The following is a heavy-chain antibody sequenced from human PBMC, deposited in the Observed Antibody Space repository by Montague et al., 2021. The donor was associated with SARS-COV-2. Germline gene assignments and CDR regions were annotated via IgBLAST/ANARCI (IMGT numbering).Heavy chain of an antibody. V-gene: IGHV4-59*01. D-gene: IGHD6-13*01. J-gene: IGHJ5*02. CDR1: GGPISGYY. CDR3: ARDRFIAGGRLPHGFDP. CDR2: IYYSGGT. Sequence: SETLSLTCSVSGGPISGYYRSWIRQSPGKGLEWIGYIYYSGGTIYNPSLKSRVIISVDTSKSQFSLKLSSVTAADTAVYYCARDRFIAGGRLPHGFDPWGQGTLVSDSS.